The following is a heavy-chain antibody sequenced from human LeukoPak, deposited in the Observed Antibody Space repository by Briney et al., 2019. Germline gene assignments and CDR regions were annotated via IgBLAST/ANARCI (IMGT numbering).Heavy chain of an antibody. CDR1: GGSFSGYY. CDR3: ARGGIAARDDAFDI. CDR2: INHSGST. D-gene: IGHD6-6*01. J-gene: IGHJ3*02. Sequence: PSETLSLTCAVYGGSFSGYYWSWIRQPPGKGLEWIGEINHSGSTNYNPSLKSRVTISVDTSKNQFSLKLSSVTAADTAVYYCARGGIAARDDAFDIWGQGTMVTVSS. V-gene: IGHV4-34*01.